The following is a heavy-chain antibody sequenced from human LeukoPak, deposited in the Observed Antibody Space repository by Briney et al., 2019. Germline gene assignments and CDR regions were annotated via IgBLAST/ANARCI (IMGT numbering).Heavy chain of an antibody. J-gene: IGHJ6*02. CDR2: IIPILGIA. D-gene: IGHD2-21*01. V-gene: IGHV1-69*04. CDR3: AREIASGYYGMDV. Sequence: SVKVSCKASGYTFTSYGISWVRQAPGQGLEWMGRIIPILGIANYAQKFQGRVTITADKSTSTAYMELSSLRSEDTAVYYCAREIASGYYGMDVWGQGTTVTVSS. CDR1: GYTFTSYG.